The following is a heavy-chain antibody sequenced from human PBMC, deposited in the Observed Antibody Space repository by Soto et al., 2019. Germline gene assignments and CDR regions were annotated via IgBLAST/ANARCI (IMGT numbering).Heavy chain of an antibody. CDR1: GFTFRNYG. V-gene: IGHV3-33*01. J-gene: IGHJ4*02. D-gene: IGHD2-2*01. CDR3: ARESSVTALDY. CDR2: VWFDGNNK. Sequence: QVQVVESGGGVVQPGRSLRLSCAASGFTFRNYGMHWVRQPPGKGLEWVAVVWFDGNNKYYVDSVKGRFTISRDNPKNTVYLQMNRLRAEDTAVYYCARESSVTALDYWGQGTLVTVSS.